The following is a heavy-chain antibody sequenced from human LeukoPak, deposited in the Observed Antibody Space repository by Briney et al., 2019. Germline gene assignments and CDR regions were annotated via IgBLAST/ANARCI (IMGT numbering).Heavy chain of an antibody. CDR3: ATQTGSGLFTLP. V-gene: IGHV4-61*02. CDR2: IYSSGRT. J-gene: IGHJ1*01. Sequence: SETLSLTCAVSGGSISSGPYYWSWIRQPAGRGLEWIGRIYSSGRTNYNPSLKSRVTISLDTSKNQISLKVSSVTAADTAMYYCATQTGSGLFTLPGGQGTLVTVSS. CDR1: GGSISSGPYY. D-gene: IGHD3-10*01.